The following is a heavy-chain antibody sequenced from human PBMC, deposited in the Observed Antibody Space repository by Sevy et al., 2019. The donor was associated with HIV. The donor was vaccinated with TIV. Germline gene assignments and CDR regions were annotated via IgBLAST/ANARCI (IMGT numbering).Heavy chain of an antibody. J-gene: IGHJ6*03. CDR1: GFTFGDFA. CDR2: IRSKAYGGTA. D-gene: IGHD3-22*01. Sequence: GGSLRLSCTTSGFTFGDFAMSWFRQAPGKGLEWVGFIRSKAYGGTAEYAASVKGRFTISRDDSKSITYLQMNSLKTEETAVYYCTRGLRRCGYDPSFYYYMDVWGRGATVTVSS. V-gene: IGHV3-49*03. CDR3: TRGLRRCGYDPSFYYYMDV.